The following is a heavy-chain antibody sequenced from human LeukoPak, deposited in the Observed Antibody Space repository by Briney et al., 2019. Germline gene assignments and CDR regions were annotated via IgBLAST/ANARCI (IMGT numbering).Heavy chain of an antibody. CDR1: GFTFSSYS. D-gene: IGHD3-22*01. Sequence: PGGSLRLSCAASGFTFSSYSMNWVRQAPGKGLEWVSSISSSSSYIYYADSVKGRFTISRDNAKNSLYLQMNSLRAEDTAVYYCASPTKPYDSSGYYDLDYWGQGTLVTVSS. J-gene: IGHJ4*02. V-gene: IGHV3-21*01. CDR2: ISSSSSYI. CDR3: ASPTKPYDSSGYYDLDY.